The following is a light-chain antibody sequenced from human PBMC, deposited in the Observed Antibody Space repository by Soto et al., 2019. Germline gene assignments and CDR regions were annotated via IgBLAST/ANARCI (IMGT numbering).Light chain of an antibody. J-gene: IGLJ1*01. V-gene: IGLV3-1*01. CDR3: QAWDSSTYV. CDR1: KLGDKY. CDR2: QDS. Sequence: SYELTQPPSVSVSPGQTASITCSGDKLGDKYARWYQQKPGQSPVLVIYQDSKRPSGIPERFSGSNSGNTATLTISGTQAMDEDDYYCQAWDSSTYVFGTGTKVTVL.